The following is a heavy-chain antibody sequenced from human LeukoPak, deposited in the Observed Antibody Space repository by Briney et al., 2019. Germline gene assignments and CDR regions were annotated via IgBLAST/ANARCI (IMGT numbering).Heavy chain of an antibody. Sequence: PSETLSLTCTGTGGSISGHYWSWIRQTPGKGLEWIGYIYYSENTNYNPSLKSRVSISGDTSKNQISLKLGSVTAADTAMYYCARVLRGDYGRYFFDHWGQGTLVTVSS. V-gene: IGHV4-59*11. J-gene: IGHJ4*02. D-gene: IGHD4-17*01. CDR2: IYYSENT. CDR1: GGSISGHY. CDR3: ARVLRGDYGRYFFDH.